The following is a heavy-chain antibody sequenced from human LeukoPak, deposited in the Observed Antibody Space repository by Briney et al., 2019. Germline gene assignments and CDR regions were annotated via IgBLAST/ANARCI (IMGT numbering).Heavy chain of an antibody. Sequence: SGGSLRLSCAASGFALSSHWMTWVRQVPGRGPEWVANVNRDGSETYYLDSVKGRFTISKGNAKNSLYLQMNSLRAEDTALYHCARNNGMDVWGQGTTVIVSS. J-gene: IGHJ6*02. CDR1: GFALSSHW. CDR3: ARNNGMDV. V-gene: IGHV3-7*03. CDR2: VNRDGSET.